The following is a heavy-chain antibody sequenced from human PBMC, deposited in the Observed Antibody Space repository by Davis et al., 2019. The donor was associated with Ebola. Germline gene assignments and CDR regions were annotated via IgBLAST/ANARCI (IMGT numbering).Heavy chain of an antibody. CDR2: ISSSSSYI. CDR1: GFTFSSYS. V-gene: IGHV3-21*04. D-gene: IGHD5-12*01. CDR3: ARDSVATITRQYYYYYYGMDV. J-gene: IGHJ6*02. Sequence: GGSLRLSCAASGFTFSSYSMNWVRQAPGKGLEWVSSISSSSSYIYYADSVKGRFTISRDNAKNSLYLQMNSLRAEDTAVYYCARDSVATITRQYYYYYYGMDVWGQGTTVTVSS.